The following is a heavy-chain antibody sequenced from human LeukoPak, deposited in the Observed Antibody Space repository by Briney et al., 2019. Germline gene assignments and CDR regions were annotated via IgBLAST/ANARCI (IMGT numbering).Heavy chain of an antibody. V-gene: IGHV4-59*01. D-gene: IGHD5-12*01. CDR3: ARDVDRTSGYTFDY. CDR2: ISNSGST. CDR1: GDSISDYY. J-gene: IGHJ4*02. Sequence: SETLSLTCTGSGDSISDYYWSWIRQPPGKGLEWVGYISNSGSTNYNPSLKSRVTISVLTSKKQFSLKLSSVTAADTAVYYCARDVDRTSGYTFDYWGQGTLVTVSS.